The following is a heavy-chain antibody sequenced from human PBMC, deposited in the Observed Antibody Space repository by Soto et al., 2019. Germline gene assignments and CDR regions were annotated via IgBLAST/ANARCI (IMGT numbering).Heavy chain of an antibody. CDR1: GGSISSGGYY. J-gene: IGHJ2*01. CDR2: IYYSEST. Sequence: QVQLQESGPGLVKPSQTLSLTCTVSGGSISSGGYYWSWIRQHPGKGLEWIGYIYYSESTYYNPSLKSRVTISVDTSKNQFSLKLRSVTAADTAVYYCARHRATMVRGVFTWYFDLWGRGTLVTVSS. D-gene: IGHD3-10*01. CDR3: ARHRATMVRGVFTWYFDL. V-gene: IGHV4-31*03.